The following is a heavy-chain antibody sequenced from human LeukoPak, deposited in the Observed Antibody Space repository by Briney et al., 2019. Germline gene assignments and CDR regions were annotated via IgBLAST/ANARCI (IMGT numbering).Heavy chain of an antibody. CDR1: GFTFSNYG. Sequence: PGGSLRLSCAASGFTFSNYGMHWVRQAPGKGLEWLAVIWHDGSNKYYADSVKGRFTISRDNSKNTLYLQMNSLRAEDTALYYCANNFDSWGQGTLVTVSS. V-gene: IGHV3-33*03. J-gene: IGHJ4*02. CDR2: IWHDGSNK. CDR3: ANNFDS.